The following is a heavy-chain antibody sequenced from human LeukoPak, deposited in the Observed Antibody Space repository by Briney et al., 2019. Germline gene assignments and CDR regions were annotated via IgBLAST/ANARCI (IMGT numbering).Heavy chain of an antibody. Sequence: GGSLRLSCAASGFTVSSNYMSWVRQAPGKGLEWVSVIYSGGSTYYADSVKGRFTISRDNSKNTLYLQLNSLRAEDTAVYYCARGRVEFGPDYCGEGTLVTVSS. CDR2: IYSGGST. V-gene: IGHV3-66*01. CDR3: ARGRVEFGPDY. J-gene: IGHJ4*02. D-gene: IGHD3-16*01. CDR1: GFTVSSNY.